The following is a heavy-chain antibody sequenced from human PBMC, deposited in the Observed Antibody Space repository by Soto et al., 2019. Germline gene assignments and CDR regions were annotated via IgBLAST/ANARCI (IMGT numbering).Heavy chain of an antibody. D-gene: IGHD5-12*01. CDR2: ISHDGSKT. CDR3: AREKYSGYVIFDY. J-gene: IGHJ4*02. CDR1: GFTFNSYG. V-gene: IGHV3-30*03. Sequence: GGSLRLSCAASGFTFNSYGIHWVRQAPGKGLEWVAVISHDGSKTNYADSVKGRVTISRDNSKNTLYLQMNSLRSEDTAVYYCAREKYSGYVIFDYWGQGTLVTVSS.